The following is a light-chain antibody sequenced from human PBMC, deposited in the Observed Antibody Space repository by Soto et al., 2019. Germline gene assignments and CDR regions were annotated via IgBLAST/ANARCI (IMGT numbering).Light chain of an antibody. V-gene: IGKV1-5*03. CDR1: QNDSNW. Sequence: DIQMTQSPSTLSASVGDRVTITCRASQNDSNWLAWYQQKPGKAPKLLIYKASRLQSGVPSRFSVSGSGTEFTLTISSLQPDDFATYYCHHYNSYPWTCGQGTKVEIK. CDR3: HHYNSYPWT. CDR2: KAS. J-gene: IGKJ1*01.